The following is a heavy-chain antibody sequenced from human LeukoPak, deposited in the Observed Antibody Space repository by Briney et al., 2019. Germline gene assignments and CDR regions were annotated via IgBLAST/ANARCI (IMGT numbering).Heavy chain of an antibody. D-gene: IGHD3-22*01. Sequence: SVKVSCKASGGTFSSYAISWVRQAPGQGLEWMGGIIPIFGTANYAQKLQGRVTITADESTSTAYMELSSLRSEDTAVYYCAREGHYYDSSGYPKYYFDYWGQGTLVTVSS. J-gene: IGHJ4*02. CDR1: GGTFSSYA. V-gene: IGHV1-69*13. CDR3: AREGHYYDSSGYPKYYFDY. CDR2: IIPIFGTA.